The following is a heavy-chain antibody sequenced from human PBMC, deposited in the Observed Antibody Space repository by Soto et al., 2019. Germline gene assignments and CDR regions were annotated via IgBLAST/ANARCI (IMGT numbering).Heavy chain of an antibody. CDR2: IGTSGDT. CDR1: GFTFSRYD. J-gene: IGHJ5*02. D-gene: IGHD6-6*01. Sequence: EVQVVESGGGLVQPGGSLRLSCAASGFTFSRYDMHWVRQATGRGLEWVSGIGTSGDTYYAGSVKGRFTISRENAKNSVYLHMNSLRGGDTAVYYCTRGALGFDPWGQGTLVAVSS. V-gene: IGHV3-13*04. CDR3: TRGALGFDP.